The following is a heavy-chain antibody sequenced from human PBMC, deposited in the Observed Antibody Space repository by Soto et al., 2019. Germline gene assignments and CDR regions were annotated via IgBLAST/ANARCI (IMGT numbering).Heavy chain of an antibody. V-gene: IGHV3-23*01. CDR2: ITGSGDYA. D-gene: IGHD4-17*01. Sequence: VGSLRLSCAASGFTFSIFAMTWVRQAPGKGLEWVASITGSGDYARYTDSVQGRFTISRDNSKNTLYLQMSSLRTEDTALYYCSRDPNGDYIGAFDNWGQGTMVTVSS. CDR3: SRDPNGDYIGAFDN. J-gene: IGHJ3*02. CDR1: GFTFSIFA.